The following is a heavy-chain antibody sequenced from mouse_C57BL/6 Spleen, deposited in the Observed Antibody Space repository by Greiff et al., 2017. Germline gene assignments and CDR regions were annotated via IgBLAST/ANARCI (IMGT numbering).Heavy chain of an antibody. V-gene: IGHV5-4*03. D-gene: IGHD3-2*02. CDR2: ISDGGSYT. Sequence: EVKLVESGGGLVKPGGSLKLSCAASGFTFSSYAMSWVRQTSEKRLEWVATISDGGSYTYYPDNVKGRFTISRDNAKNNLYLQMSHLKSEDTAMYYCARAQTAQALYFDYWGQGTTLTVSS. CDR3: ARAQTAQALYFDY. J-gene: IGHJ2*01. CDR1: GFTFSSYA.